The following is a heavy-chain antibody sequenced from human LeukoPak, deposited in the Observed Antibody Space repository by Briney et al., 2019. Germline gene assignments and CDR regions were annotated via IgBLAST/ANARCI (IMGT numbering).Heavy chain of an antibody. CDR3: ARVGETGTVTMELDL. V-gene: IGHV3-30*04. CDR1: GFPFADYS. Sequence: PGGSLRLSCVASGFPFADYSLHWVRQAPGKGLEWVALMSFDGSFEHFADSVKGRFTISRDTARNTLYLHMGSLGVEDSAGYYCARVGETGTVTMELDLWGQGALVTVSS. J-gene: IGHJ1*01. D-gene: IGHD1-7*01. CDR2: MSFDGSFE.